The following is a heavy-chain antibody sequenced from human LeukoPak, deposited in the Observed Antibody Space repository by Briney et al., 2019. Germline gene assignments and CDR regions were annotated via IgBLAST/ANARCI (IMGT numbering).Heavy chain of an antibody. CDR1: GYLFFAYY. J-gene: IGHJ5*02. V-gene: IGHV1-2*02. CDR3: AKEETSWFDP. Sequence: ASVKVSCKTSGYLFFAYYIHWVRLAPGQGLEWMGWINPNTGDTNYAQKFQGRVTLARDTSISGVYMDLTGLKSDDTAIYYCAKEETSWFDPWGQGTQVNVSS. CDR2: INPNTGDT. D-gene: IGHD2-2*01.